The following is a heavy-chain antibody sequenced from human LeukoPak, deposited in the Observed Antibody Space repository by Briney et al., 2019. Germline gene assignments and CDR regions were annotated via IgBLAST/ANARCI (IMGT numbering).Heavy chain of an antibody. CDR3: ARVGNSYGYYMDV. J-gene: IGHJ6*03. Sequence: SETLSLTXTVSGGSIGSYYWSWIRQPPGKGLEWIGYIYYSGSTNYNPSLKSRVTISVDTSKNQFSLKLSSVTAADTAVYYCARVGNSYGYYMDVWGKGTTVTVSS. V-gene: IGHV4-59*01. D-gene: IGHD5-18*01. CDR2: IYYSGST. CDR1: GGSIGSYY.